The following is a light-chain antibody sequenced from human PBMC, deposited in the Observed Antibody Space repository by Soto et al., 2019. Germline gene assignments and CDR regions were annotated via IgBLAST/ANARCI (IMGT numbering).Light chain of an antibody. J-gene: IGKJ1*01. CDR2: KAS. Sequence: DIQMTQSPSPLSASVGDSVTITCRASQSISSWLAWYQQKPGKAPKLLIYKASTLKSGVPSRFSGSGSGTEFTLTISSLQPDDFATYYCQHYNSYSEAFGQGTKVDIK. V-gene: IGKV1-5*03. CDR1: QSISSW. CDR3: QHYNSYSEA.